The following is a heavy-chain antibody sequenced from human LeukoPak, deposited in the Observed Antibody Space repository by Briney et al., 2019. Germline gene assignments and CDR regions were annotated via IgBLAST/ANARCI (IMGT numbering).Heavy chain of an antibody. J-gene: IGHJ6*02. Sequence: GGSLRLSCAASGFTFSDYYMSWIRQAPGKGLEWGSYISSSGSTIYYADSVKGRFTISRDNAKNSLYLQMNSLRAEDTAVYYCARDKGYCSGGSCYLQYYYYGMDVWGQGTTVTVSS. V-gene: IGHV3-11*01. CDR1: GFTFSDYY. D-gene: IGHD2-15*01. CDR2: ISSSGSTI. CDR3: ARDKGYCSGGSCYLQYYYYGMDV.